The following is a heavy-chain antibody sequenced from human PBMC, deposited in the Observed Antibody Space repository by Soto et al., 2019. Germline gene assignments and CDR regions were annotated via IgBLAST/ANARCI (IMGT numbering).Heavy chain of an antibody. CDR1: GFTFSSYS. CDR3: ARLSCSGGSCYPRD. Sequence: EVQLVESGGGLVQPGGSLRLSCAASGFTFSSYSMTWVRQAPGKGLEWVSYISSSSSTIYYADSVKGRFTISRDNAKNSLYLQMSSLRDEDTAVYYCARLSCSGGSCYPRDWGQGTLVTVSS. CDR2: ISSSSSTI. D-gene: IGHD2-15*01. J-gene: IGHJ4*02. V-gene: IGHV3-48*02.